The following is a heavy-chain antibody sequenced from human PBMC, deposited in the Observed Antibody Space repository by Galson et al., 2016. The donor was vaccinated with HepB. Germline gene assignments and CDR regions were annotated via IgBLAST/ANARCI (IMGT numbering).Heavy chain of an antibody. Sequence: TLSLTCSVSGASISSGAYYWSWIRQHPVKGLEWLGFIFHSGSTHYNPSLKSRLSISVDTSNNQFSLRLNSVTAADTAMYYCARVKCGGAASENWFDPWGQGMLVTVSS. CDR2: IFHSGST. CDR3: ARVKCGGAASENWFDP. CDR1: GASISSGAYY. J-gene: IGHJ5*02. D-gene: IGHD2-21*01. V-gene: IGHV4-31*03.